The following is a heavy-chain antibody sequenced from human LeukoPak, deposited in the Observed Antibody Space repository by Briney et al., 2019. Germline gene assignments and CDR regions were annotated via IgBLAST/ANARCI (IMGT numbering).Heavy chain of an antibody. V-gene: IGHV3-48*04. CDR1: GLTFSSFS. CDR2: IRSGGTNT. J-gene: IGHJ4*02. CDR3: ARMNYVSSGWGAPFDY. Sequence: GGSLRLSCAASGLTFSSFSMNWVRQAPGKGLEWVSYIRSGGTNTDYTGSVKGRFTISRDNAKNSLYLQMNSLRAEDTAVYYCARMNYVSSGWGAPFDYWGQGTLVTVSS. D-gene: IGHD1-7*01.